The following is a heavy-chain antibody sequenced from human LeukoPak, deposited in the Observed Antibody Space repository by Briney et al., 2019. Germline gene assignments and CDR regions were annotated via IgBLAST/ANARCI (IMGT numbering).Heavy chain of an antibody. J-gene: IGHJ4*02. CDR1: GFTFSIYV. CDR2: ITSSGDGT. V-gene: IGHV3-23*01. CDR3: ARVQPLRFPMAFDY. D-gene: IGHD3-10*01. Sequence: QPGGSLRLSCAASGFTFSIYVMSWVRQAPGKGLQWVSSITSSGDGTYYADSVKGRFTISRDNSENMLYLQMNSLRAEDTAVYHCARVQPLRFPMAFDYWGQGTLVTASS.